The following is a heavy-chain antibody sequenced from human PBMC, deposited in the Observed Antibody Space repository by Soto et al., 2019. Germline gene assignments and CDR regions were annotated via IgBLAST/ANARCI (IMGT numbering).Heavy chain of an antibody. CDR3: ARDLAAAGPFDC. Sequence: QVQLVQSGAEVKKPGASVKVSCKASGYTFTNYAFSWVRQAPGQGLEWMGWISAYNGNTNYPQKLQSRVTMTTDTSTSTAYMELRSLRSDDTAVYYCARDLAAAGPFDCWGQGTLVTVSS. CDR2: ISAYNGNT. J-gene: IGHJ4*02. V-gene: IGHV1-18*01. CDR1: GYTFTNYA. D-gene: IGHD6-13*01.